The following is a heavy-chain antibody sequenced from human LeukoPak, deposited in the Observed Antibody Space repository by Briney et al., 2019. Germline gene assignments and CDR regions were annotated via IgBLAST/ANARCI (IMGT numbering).Heavy chain of an antibody. D-gene: IGHD3-22*01. CDR3: AIPSSYDGSRYYHAY. CDR2: IGQDGTET. J-gene: IGHJ4*02. Sequence: GGSLRLSCAASGISFGSYWVTWVRQAPGKGLEWVANIGQDGTETAYVGSVKGRFTISRDNARKLLFLQMNSLRADDTAVYYCAIPSSYDGSRYYHAYWGQGTLVSVSS. CDR1: GISFGSYW. V-gene: IGHV3-7*01.